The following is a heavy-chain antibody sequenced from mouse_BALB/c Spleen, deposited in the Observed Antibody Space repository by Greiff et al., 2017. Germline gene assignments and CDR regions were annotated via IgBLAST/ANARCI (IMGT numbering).Heavy chain of an antibody. V-gene: IGHV6-6*02. CDR2: IRLKSNNYAT. D-gene: IGHD2-1*01. J-gene: IGHJ4*01. CDR3: TRLPYGNYVYYAMDY. Sequence: EVQVVESGGGLVQPGGSMKLSCVASGFTFSNYWMNWVRQSPEKGLEWVAEIRLKSNNYATHYAESVKGRFTISRDDSKSSVYLQMNNLRAEDTGIYYCTRLPYGNYVYYAMDYWGQGTSVTVSS. CDR1: GFTFSNYW.